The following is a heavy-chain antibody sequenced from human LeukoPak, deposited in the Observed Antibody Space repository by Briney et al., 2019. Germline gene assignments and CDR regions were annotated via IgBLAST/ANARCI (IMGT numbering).Heavy chain of an antibody. D-gene: IGHD1-26*01. J-gene: IGHJ4*02. CDR2: INPNSGGT. CDR1: GYTFTGYF. CDR3: ARDVGATYEN. V-gene: IGHV1-2*06. Sequence: APVKVSCKASGYTFTGYFMHWVRQAPGQGLEWVGRINPNSGGTNYAQKFQGRVTMTRDTSISTAYMELSRLRSDDTAVYYCARDVGATYENWGQGTLVTVSS.